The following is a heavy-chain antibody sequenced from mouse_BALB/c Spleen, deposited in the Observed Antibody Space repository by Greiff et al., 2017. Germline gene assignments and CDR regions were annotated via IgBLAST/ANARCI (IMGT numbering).Heavy chain of an antibody. CDR3: ERDPYGNYYFDY. CDR1: GFTFTDYY. Sequence: EVQGVESGGGLVQPGGSLRFSCATSGFTFTDYYMSWVRQPPGKALEWLGFIRNKANGYTTEYSSSVKGRFTISRDNSQSILYLQMNTLRAEDNATYYCERDPYGNYYFDYWGQGTTLTVSS. V-gene: IGHV7-3*02. D-gene: IGHD2-1*01. J-gene: IGHJ2*01. CDR2: IRNKANGYTT.